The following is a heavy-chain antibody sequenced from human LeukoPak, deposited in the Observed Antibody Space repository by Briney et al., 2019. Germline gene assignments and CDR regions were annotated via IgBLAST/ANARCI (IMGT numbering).Heavy chain of an antibody. CDR1: GFTVSSNY. CDR2: IYSGGST. CDR3: ARDLGGDGYQSWDFDAFDI. D-gene: IGHD5-24*01. Sequence: GGSLRLSCAASGFTVSSNYMSWVRQAPGKGLEWVSVIYSGGSTYYADSVKGRFTISRDNSKSTLYIQMNSLRAEDTAVYYCARDLGGDGYQSWDFDAFDIWGQGTMVTVSS. J-gene: IGHJ3*02. V-gene: IGHV3-53*05.